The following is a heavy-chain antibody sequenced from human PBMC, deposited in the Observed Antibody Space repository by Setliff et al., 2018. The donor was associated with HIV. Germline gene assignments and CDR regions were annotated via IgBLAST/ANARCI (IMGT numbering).Heavy chain of an antibody. CDR1: GGSISSGGYY. CDR3: ARQPSWGSIDY. CDR2: IYCSGTT. D-gene: IGHD7-27*01. J-gene: IGHJ4*02. V-gene: IGHV4-31*03. Sequence: PSETLSLTCTVSGGSISSGGYYWSWIRQHPGKGLEWIGYIYCSGTTHYNPSLKSRVFISVDTSKNQFSLKLSSVTAADTAVYYCARQPSWGSIDYWGQGTLVTVSS.